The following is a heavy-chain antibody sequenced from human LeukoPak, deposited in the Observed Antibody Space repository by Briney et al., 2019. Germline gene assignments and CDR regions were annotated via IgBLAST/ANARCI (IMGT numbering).Heavy chain of an antibody. V-gene: IGHV2-5*01. Sequence: GPTLVNPTQTLTLTCTFSGFSLSTGGVGVGWIRQPPGKALEWLALIYWNDDKGYIPSLMNRLTITKDTSKNPVVLTMTNMDPVDTATYYCAHTLGLGAEGNRDYYFYYYMDVWGKGTTVTVSS. D-gene: IGHD6-13*01. CDR1: GFSLSTGGVG. CDR2: IYWNDDK. J-gene: IGHJ6*03. CDR3: AHTLGLGAEGNRDYYFYYYMDV.